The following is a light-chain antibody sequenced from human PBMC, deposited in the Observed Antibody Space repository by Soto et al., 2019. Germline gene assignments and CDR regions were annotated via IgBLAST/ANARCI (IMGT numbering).Light chain of an antibody. CDR3: QQRSNCPLLYT. CDR2: DAS. Sequence: EIVLTQSPATLSLSPGERATLSCRASQSVSSYLAWYQQKPGQAPRLLIYDASNRATGIPARFSGSGSGTDFTLTLSSRDPEAFAVYYSQQRSNCPLLYTFGQGTKLEIK. CDR1: QSVSSY. V-gene: IGKV3-11*01. J-gene: IGKJ2*01.